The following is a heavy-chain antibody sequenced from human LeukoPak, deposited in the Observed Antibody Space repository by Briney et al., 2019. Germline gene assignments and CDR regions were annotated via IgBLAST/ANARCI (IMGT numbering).Heavy chain of an antibody. J-gene: IGHJ4*02. D-gene: IGHD4-23*01. CDR2: ISNGSSTI. CDR1: GFTFSSYS. V-gene: IGHV3-48*01. CDR3: ARVRGGNGYYFDY. Sequence: GGSLRLSCAASGFTFSSYSMNWVRQAPGKGLEWVSYISNGSSTIYYTDSVKGRFTISRDNAKNSLYLQMNSLRADDTAVYYCARVRGGNGYYFDYWGQGTLVTVSS.